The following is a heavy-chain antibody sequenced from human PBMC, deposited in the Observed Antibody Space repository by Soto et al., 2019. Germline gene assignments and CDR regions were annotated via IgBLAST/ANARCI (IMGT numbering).Heavy chain of an antibody. D-gene: IGHD2-2*01. Sequence: QVQLVQSGAEVTKPGSSLKVSCKASGGTFILYTISWVRQAPGQGLEWMGRIIPILGIADYAQKFQGRFTITADKSTSTAYMEMSSLRAEYTAVYYCARDETSFIGSHDAFDIWGQGPMVTVSS. J-gene: IGHJ3*02. CDR1: GGTFILYT. CDR3: ARDETSFIGSHDAFDI. V-gene: IGHV1-69*08. CDR2: IIPILGIA.